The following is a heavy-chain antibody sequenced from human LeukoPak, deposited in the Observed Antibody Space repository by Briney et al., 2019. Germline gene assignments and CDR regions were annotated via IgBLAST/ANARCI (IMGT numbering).Heavy chain of an antibody. J-gene: IGHJ4*02. V-gene: IGHV4-59*01. Sequence: PSETLSLTCTVSGGSISSYYWSWIRQPPGKGREWIGYIYYSGSTNYKPSLKSRGTISVDTSKNQFSLKLSSVTAADTAVYYCARGGRPSGSYKYWGQGTLVTVSS. CDR2: IYYSGST. CDR1: GGSISSYY. D-gene: IGHD1-26*01. CDR3: ARGGRPSGSYKY.